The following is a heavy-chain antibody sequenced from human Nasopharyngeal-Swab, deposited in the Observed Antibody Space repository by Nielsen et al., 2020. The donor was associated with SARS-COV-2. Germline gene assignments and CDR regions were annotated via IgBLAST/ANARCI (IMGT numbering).Heavy chain of an antibody. CDR3: ARGWYSGPDY. D-gene: IGHD6-19*01. Sequence: KVSCKGSGYCSTSYWIAWVRQLPGKGLEWMGLIYPSDSETRYSPSFEGQVTISADKSISTAYLQWSSLKASDTAMYYCARGWYSGPDYWGQGTLVTVSS. V-gene: IGHV5-51*01. J-gene: IGHJ4*02. CDR2: IYPSDSET. CDR1: GYCSTSYW.